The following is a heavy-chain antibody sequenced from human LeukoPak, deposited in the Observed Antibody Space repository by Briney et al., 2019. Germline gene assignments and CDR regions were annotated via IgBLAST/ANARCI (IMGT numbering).Heavy chain of an antibody. CDR2: IYSGGST. CDR1: GFTVSSNY. V-gene: IGHV3-53*01. D-gene: IGHD1-20*01. CDR3: ASITGTTALGD. Sequence: GGSLRLSCAASGFTVSSNYMSWVRQAPGKGLEWVSVIYSGGSTYYADSVKGRFTISRDNAKNTLYLQMNSLRAEDTAVYYCASITGTTALGDWGQGTLVTVSS. J-gene: IGHJ4*02.